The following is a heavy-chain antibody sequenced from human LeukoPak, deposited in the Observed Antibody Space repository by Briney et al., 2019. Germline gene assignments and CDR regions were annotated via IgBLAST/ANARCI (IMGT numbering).Heavy chain of an antibody. Sequence: PSETLSLTCTVSGGSISSSTFYWGWIRQPPGKELEWIGSLYYSGSTYYNPSLKSRVTISVDTSKNQFSLKLSSVTAADTAVYYCARRKYYYDSSLYWGQGTLVTVSS. D-gene: IGHD3-22*01. CDR2: LYYSGST. CDR1: GGSISSSTFY. J-gene: IGHJ4*02. V-gene: IGHV4-39*01. CDR3: ARRKYYYDSSLY.